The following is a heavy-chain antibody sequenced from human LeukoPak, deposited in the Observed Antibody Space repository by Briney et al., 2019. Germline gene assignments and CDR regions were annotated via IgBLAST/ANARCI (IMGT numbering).Heavy chain of an antibody. CDR1: GFSFSNYW. CDR2: IYPGASDT. J-gene: IGHJ5*02. Sequence: GESLKTSCKGSGFSFSNYWIVWVRQMPGKGLEWMGTIYPGASDTRYSPSFQGQVTISADKSISTAYLQWSSLKASDAAMYYCATSSYCSGGSCFPSWFDPWGQGTLVTVSS. CDR3: ATSSYCSGGSCFPSWFDP. D-gene: IGHD2-15*01. V-gene: IGHV5-51*01.